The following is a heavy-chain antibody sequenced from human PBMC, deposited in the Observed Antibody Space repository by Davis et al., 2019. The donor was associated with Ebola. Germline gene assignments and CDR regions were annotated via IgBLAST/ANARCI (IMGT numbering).Heavy chain of an antibody. Sequence: MPSETLSLTCAVYGGSFTGYYWSWIRQPPGKGLEWIGEIYHRGSTNYNPSLKSRVTISVDKSKNQFSLKLSSVTAADTAVYYCARKARLGGFDPWGQGTLVTVSS. CDR3: ARKARLGGFDP. V-gene: IGHV4-34*01. CDR1: GGSFTGYY. CDR2: IYHRGST. D-gene: IGHD2-21*01. J-gene: IGHJ5*02.